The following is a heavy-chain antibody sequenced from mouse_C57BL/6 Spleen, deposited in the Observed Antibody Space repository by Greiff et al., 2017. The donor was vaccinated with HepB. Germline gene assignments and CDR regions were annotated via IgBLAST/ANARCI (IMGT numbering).Heavy chain of an antibody. CDR1: GYTFTNYW. V-gene: IGHV1-63*01. D-gene: IGHD2-4*01. CDR2: IYPGGGYT. CDR3: ARRGLRRGWYFDV. Sequence: QVQLQQSGAELVRPGTSVKMSCKASGYTFTNYWIGWAKQRPGHGLEWIGDIYPGGGYTNYNENVKGKATLTADKATSTAYMQISSLTSEDSAIYYCARRGLRRGWYFDVWGTGTTVTVSS. J-gene: IGHJ1*03.